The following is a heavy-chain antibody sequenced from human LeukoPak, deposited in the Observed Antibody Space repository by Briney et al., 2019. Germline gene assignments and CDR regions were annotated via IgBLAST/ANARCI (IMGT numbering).Heavy chain of an antibody. CDR2: ISSSVSTI. J-gene: IGHJ5*02. CDR1: GFTFSDYY. V-gene: IGHV3-11*01. CDR3: AREAVAALNWFDP. Sequence: PGGSLRLPCAASGFTFSDYYMSWIRQAPGKGLEWVSYISSSVSTIYYAESVKGRFTISRDNAKNSLYLQMNSLRAEDTAVYYCAREAVAALNWFDPWGQGTLVTVSS. D-gene: IGHD6-19*01.